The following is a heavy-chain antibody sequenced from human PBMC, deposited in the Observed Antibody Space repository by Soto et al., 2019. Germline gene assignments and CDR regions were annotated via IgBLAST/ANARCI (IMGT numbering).Heavy chain of an antibody. CDR3: ARRSRDIVATIGYAFDI. J-gene: IGHJ3*02. CDR1: GVSSSSTG. V-gene: IGHV4-59*01. D-gene: IGHD5-12*01. CDR2: IYYSGST. Sequence: SVTLSLTCAVSGVSSSSTGGWPLVRQPPGKGLEWIGYIYYSGSTNYNPSLKSRVTISVDTSKNQFSLKLSSVTAADTAVYYCARRSRDIVATIGYAFDIWGQGTMVTVSS.